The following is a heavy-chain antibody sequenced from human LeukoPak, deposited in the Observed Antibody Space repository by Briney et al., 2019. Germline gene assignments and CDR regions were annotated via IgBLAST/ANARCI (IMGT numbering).Heavy chain of an antibody. J-gene: IGHJ6*03. CDR3: ARDAVGATRYYYYYYMDV. Sequence: ASVKVSCKSSGGTFSSYAISWVRQAPGQGLEWMGGIIPIFGTANYAQKFQGRVTITADKSTSTAYMELSSLRSEDTAVYYCARDAVGATRYYYYYYMDVWGKGTTVTVSS. CDR2: IIPIFGTA. V-gene: IGHV1-69*06. CDR1: GGTFSSYA. D-gene: IGHD1-26*01.